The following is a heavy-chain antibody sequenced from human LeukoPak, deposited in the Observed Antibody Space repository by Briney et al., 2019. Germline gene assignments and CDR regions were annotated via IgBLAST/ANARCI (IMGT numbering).Heavy chain of an antibody. CDR3: ARLAVAGTDYYYGMDV. J-gene: IGHJ6*02. D-gene: IGHD6-19*01. CDR2: INPNSGGT. V-gene: IGHV1-2*02. CDR1: GYTLTGYY. Sequence: ASVNVSCKASGYTLTGYYMHCMRQDPGQGLEWIGWINPNSGGTNYAQKFQSRVTMTRDTFISTAYMELSRLRSDDTAVYYCARLAVAGTDYYYGMDVWGQGTTVTVSS.